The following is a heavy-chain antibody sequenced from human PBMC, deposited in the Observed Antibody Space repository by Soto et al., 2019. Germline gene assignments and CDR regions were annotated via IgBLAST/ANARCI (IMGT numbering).Heavy chain of an antibody. J-gene: IGHJ4*02. CDR3: AKGLFCESPPFDS. CDR2: ISGSGRTS. Sequence: ASVKVSCAASGFTFGSDAMHWVRQAPGKGLKWVSSISGSGRTSTYSDSVKGRFSISRDDSKNTLFLQMNSLRIEDTAVYYCAKGLFCESPPFDSWGQGTLVTVSS. CDR1: GFTFGSDA. V-gene: IGHV3-23*01.